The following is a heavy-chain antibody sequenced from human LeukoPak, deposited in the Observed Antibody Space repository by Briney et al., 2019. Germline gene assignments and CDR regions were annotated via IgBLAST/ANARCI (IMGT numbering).Heavy chain of an antibody. CDR3: ARSYYEYYYDSSGYYRPYFDY. V-gene: IGHV3-21*01. CDR1: GFTLSSYS. CDR2: ISSSSSYI. D-gene: IGHD3-22*01. Sequence: GGSLRLSCAASGFTLSSYSMNWVRQAPGKGLEWVSSISSSSSYIYYADSVKGRFTISRDNSKNTLYLQMNSLRAEDTAVYYCARSYYEYYYDSSGYYRPYFDYWGQGTLVTVSS. J-gene: IGHJ4*02.